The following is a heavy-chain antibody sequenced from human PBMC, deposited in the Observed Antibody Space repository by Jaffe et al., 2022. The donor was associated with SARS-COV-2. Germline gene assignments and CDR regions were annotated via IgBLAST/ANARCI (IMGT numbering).Heavy chain of an antibody. Sequence: QVQLVESGGGVVQPGRSLRLSCAASGFTFSSYAMHWVRQAPGKGLEWVAVISYDGSNKYYADSVKGRFTISRDNSKNTLYLQMNSLRAEDTAVYYCARDAGVAATSGDGWFDPWGQGTLVTVSS. D-gene: IGHD2-15*01. CDR1: GFTFSSYA. CDR2: ISYDGSNK. V-gene: IGHV3-30*04. CDR3: ARDAGVAATSGDGWFDP. J-gene: IGHJ5*02.